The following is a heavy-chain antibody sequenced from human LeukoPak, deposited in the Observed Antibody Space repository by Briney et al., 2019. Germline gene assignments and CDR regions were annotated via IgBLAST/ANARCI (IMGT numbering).Heavy chain of an antibody. Sequence: SETLSLTPTVSVGSTSSSSYYCGWIRQPPGKGLEWIGSIYYSGSTYYNPSLKSRVTISVDTSKNQFSLKLSSVTAADTAVYYCARPRRDGYSLYFDYWGQGTLVTVSS. J-gene: IGHJ4*02. V-gene: IGHV4-39*01. D-gene: IGHD5-24*01. CDR3: ARPRRDGYSLYFDY. CDR2: IYYSGST. CDR1: VGSTSSSSYY.